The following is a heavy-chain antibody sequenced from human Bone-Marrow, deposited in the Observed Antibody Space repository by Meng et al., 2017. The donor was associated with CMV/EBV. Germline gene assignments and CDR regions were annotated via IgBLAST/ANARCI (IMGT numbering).Heavy chain of an antibody. CDR1: DYTFTNYG. CDR2: LSGYNGDT. Sequence: ASVKVSCKTSDYTFTNYGVVWMRQAPGQGLEWMGWLSGYNGDTKYAQEVQGRVTMTAETSTNTAYMELRSLRPDDTAVYYCARDFGVGATLLVYYYYGMDVWGQGTTVTVSS. V-gene: IGHV1-18*01. D-gene: IGHD1-26*01. J-gene: IGHJ6*02. CDR3: ARDFGVGATLLVYYYYGMDV.